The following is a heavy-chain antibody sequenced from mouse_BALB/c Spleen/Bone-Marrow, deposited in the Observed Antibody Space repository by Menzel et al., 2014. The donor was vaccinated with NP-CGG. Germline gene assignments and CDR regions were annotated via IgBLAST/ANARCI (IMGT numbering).Heavy chain of an antibody. J-gene: IGHJ4*01. Sequence: EVKLMESGPGLVKPSQSLSLTCTVTGYSITSDYAWNWIRQFPGNKLEWMGYITDSGSTSYNPSLKSRISITRDTSKNQFFLQLNSVTTEDTATYYCARNPFWDGGGVNYWGQGTSVTVSS. D-gene: IGHD1-1*02. V-gene: IGHV3-2*02. CDR3: ARNPFWDGGGVNY. CDR1: GYSITSDYA. CDR2: ITDSGST.